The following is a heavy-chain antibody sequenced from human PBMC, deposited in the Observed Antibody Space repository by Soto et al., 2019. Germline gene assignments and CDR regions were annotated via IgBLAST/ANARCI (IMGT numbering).Heavy chain of an antibody. Sequence: GGSLRLSCAAAGFSFSDYGMHWVRQGPGKGLEWVAAISHGGIRKHYADSVKGRFTISRDNSKKTVYLHLSSLSAEDTAVYYCTKEIASDWGYMDFWGQGTTVTVSS. CDR1: GFSFSDYG. CDR3: TKEIASDWGYMDF. J-gene: IGHJ6*03. V-gene: IGHV3-30*18. D-gene: IGHD7-27*01. CDR2: ISHGGIRK.